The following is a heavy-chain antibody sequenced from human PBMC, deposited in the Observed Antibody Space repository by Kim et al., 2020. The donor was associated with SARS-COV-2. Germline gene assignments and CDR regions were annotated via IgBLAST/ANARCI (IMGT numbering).Heavy chain of an antibody. Sequence: PVKGRFPISRDDSKNTLYLQMNSLKTEDTAVYYCTTETYYYGSGTPNFDYWGQGTLVTVSS. J-gene: IGHJ4*02. D-gene: IGHD3-10*01. V-gene: IGHV3-15*01. CDR3: TTETYYYGSGTPNFDY.